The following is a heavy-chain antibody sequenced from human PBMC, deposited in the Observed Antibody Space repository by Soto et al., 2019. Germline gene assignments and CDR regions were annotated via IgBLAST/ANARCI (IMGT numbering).Heavy chain of an antibody. J-gene: IGHJ4*02. CDR2: IIPIFGTA. CDR1: GGTFSSYA. V-gene: IGHV1-69*05. D-gene: IGHD6-19*01. Sequence: SVKVSCKASGGTFSSYAISWVRQAPGQGLEWMGGIIPIFGTASYAQKFQGRVTMTRDTSTSTVYMELSSLRSEDTAVYYCARDSVVAGTGNDYWGQGTLVTVSS. CDR3: ARDSVVAGTGNDY.